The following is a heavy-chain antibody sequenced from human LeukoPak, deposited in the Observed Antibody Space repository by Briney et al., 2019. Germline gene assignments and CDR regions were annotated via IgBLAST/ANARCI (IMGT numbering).Heavy chain of an antibody. CDR1: GYTFTSYD. V-gene: IGHV1-8*03. CDR2: MNPNSGNT. CDR3: ARPRYDFWSGYPIGMDV. Sequence: GASVTVSCKASGYTFTSYDINWVRQATGQGLEWMGWMNPNSGNTGYAQKFQGRVTITRNTSISTAYMELSSLRSEDTAVYYCARPRYDFWSGYPIGMDVWGKGTTVTVSS. J-gene: IGHJ6*04. D-gene: IGHD3-3*01.